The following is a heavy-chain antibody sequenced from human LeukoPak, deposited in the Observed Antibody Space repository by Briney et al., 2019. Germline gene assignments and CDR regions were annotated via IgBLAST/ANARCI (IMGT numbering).Heavy chain of an antibody. CDR2: ISGSGGST. D-gene: IGHD2-2*01. CDR3: AKALSSSSGPPGAFDI. CDR1: GFTFSSYA. V-gene: IGHV3-23*01. Sequence: GGSLRLSCAASGFTFSSYAMSWVRQAPGKGLEWVSAISGSGGSTYYADSVKGRFTISRDNSKNTLYLQMNSLRAEDTAVYYCAKALSSSSGPPGAFDIWGQGTMVTVSS. J-gene: IGHJ3*02.